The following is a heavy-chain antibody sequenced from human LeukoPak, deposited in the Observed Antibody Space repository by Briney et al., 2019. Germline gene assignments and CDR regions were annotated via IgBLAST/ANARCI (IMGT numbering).Heavy chain of an antibody. CDR3: ARRRYYDSTGYLD. CDR1: GGFISSSSYY. V-gene: IGHV4-39*02. D-gene: IGHD3-22*01. CDR2: IYYTGST. J-gene: IGHJ1*01. Sequence: SETLSLTCTISGGFISSSSYYWGWIRQPPGKGLEWIGDIYYTGSTYYNASLKSRVSISIDTSNNHFSLKLSSVTAADTALYYCARRRYYDSTGYLDWGQGTLVTASS.